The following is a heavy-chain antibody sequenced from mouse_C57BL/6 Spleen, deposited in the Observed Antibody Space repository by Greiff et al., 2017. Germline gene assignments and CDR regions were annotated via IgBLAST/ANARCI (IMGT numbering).Heavy chain of an antibody. CDR3: ARSDYSNPYYYAMDD. J-gene: IGHJ4*01. Sequence: VQLQQSGAELVRPGTSVKVSCKASGYAFTNYLIEWVKQRPGQGLEWIGVINPGSGGTNYNEKFKGKATLTADKSSSTAYMQLSSLTSEDSAVYFCARSDYSNPYYYAMDDWGQGTSVTVSS. V-gene: IGHV1-54*01. D-gene: IGHD2-5*01. CDR1: GYAFTNYL. CDR2: INPGSGGT.